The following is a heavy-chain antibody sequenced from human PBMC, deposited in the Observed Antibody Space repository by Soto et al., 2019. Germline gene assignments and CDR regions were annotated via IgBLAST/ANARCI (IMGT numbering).Heavy chain of an antibody. D-gene: IGHD3-9*01. CDR2: TFYRSKWYN. CDR1: GDSVSSNSAA. CDR3: ERARTTLFGLVPQFDF. J-gene: IGHJ4*02. Sequence: PSPTLSLPCAISGDSVSSNSAAWNWIRLSPSRGLEWLGRTFYRSKWYNDNDLSVKSRITIIPDTSTNQISLHLTSMTPEDTAIYFCERARTTLFGLVPQFDFWGQGSLVTVSS. V-gene: IGHV6-1*01.